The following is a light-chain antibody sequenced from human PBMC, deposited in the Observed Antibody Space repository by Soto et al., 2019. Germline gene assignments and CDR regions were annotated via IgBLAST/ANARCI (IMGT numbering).Light chain of an antibody. J-gene: IGKJ5*01. CDR3: MQGLQDLT. Sequence: IVMTQSPLSLPVTPGEPASISSRSSQSLLYSNGYNYLDWYLQRPGQSPQLLIYLASNRAPGVPDRFSGSGSGTDFTLKISRVEAEDVGVYYCMQGLQDLTFGQGTRLEIK. CDR2: LAS. CDR1: QSLLYSNGYNY. V-gene: IGKV2-28*01.